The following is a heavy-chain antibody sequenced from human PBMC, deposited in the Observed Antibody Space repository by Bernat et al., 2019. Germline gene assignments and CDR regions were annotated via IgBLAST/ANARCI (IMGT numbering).Heavy chain of an antibody. Sequence: EVQLVESGGGLVKPGGSLRLSCAASGFTFSSYSMNWVRQAPGKGLEWVSSISSSSYIYYADSVKGRFTISRDNAKNSLYLQMNSLRAEDTAVYYCARDRRGLGDAFDIWGQGTMVTVSS. D-gene: IGHD3-16*01. CDR3: ARDRRGLGDAFDI. J-gene: IGHJ3*02. CDR2: ISSSSYI. CDR1: GFTFSSYS. V-gene: IGHV3-21*01.